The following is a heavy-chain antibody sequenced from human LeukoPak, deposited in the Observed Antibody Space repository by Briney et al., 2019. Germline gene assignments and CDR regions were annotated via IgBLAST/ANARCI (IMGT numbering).Heavy chain of an antibody. D-gene: IGHD3-16*01. CDR3: AGDERRGSYGHWFDP. J-gene: IGHJ5*02. V-gene: IGHV4-30-2*01. CDR2: IYHSETT. CDR1: GGSISSVAYY. Sequence: SETLSLTCSVSGGSISSVAYYWSWVRQPPGKGLEWIGYIYHSETTSYNPSLKRRVTLSLDRSTNHFSLKLRSVTAADTAVYYCAGDERRGSYGHWFDPWGQGTLVTVSS.